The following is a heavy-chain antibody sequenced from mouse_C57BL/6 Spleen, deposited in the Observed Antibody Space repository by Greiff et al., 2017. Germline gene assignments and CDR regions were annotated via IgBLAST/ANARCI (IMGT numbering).Heavy chain of an antibody. CDR3: ARHGKVYDYDGYYFDY. CDR1: GYTFTEYT. D-gene: IGHD2-4*01. CDR2: FYPGSGSI. Sequence: VQLQQSGAELVKPGASVQLSCKASGYTFTEYTIHWVKQRSGQGLEWIGWFYPGSGSIKYNEKFKDKATLTADKSSSTVYMELSRLTSEDSAVYVCARHGKVYDYDGYYFDYWGQGTTLTVSS. J-gene: IGHJ2*01. V-gene: IGHV1-62-2*01.